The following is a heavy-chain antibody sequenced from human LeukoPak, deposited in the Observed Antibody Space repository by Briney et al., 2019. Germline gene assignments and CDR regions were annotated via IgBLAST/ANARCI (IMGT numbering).Heavy chain of an antibody. CDR1: GFTFSSYA. D-gene: IGHD6-19*01. Sequence: GGSLRLSCAASGFTFSSYAMSWVRQAPGKGLEWVSAISGSGGSTYYADSVKGRFTISRDNSKNTLYLQMNSLRAEDTAVYYCAKEGPGYSSGWHPADYYGMDVWGQGTTVTVSS. V-gene: IGHV3-23*01. CDR3: AKEGPGYSSGWHPADYYGMDV. J-gene: IGHJ6*02. CDR2: ISGSGGST.